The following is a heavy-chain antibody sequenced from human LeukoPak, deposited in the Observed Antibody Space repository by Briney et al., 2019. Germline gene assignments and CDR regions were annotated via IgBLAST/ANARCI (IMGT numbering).Heavy chain of an antibody. Sequence: PSETLSLTCTVSGGSISSYYWSWIRQPPGKGLEWIGCIYYSGSTNYNPSLKSRVTISVDTSKNQFSLKLSSVTAADTAVYYCARGVGYSSGWHFYYYYYMDVWGKGTTVTVSS. CDR3: ARGVGYSSGWHFYYYYYMDV. D-gene: IGHD6-19*01. V-gene: IGHV4-59*01. CDR2: IYYSGST. J-gene: IGHJ6*03. CDR1: GGSISSYY.